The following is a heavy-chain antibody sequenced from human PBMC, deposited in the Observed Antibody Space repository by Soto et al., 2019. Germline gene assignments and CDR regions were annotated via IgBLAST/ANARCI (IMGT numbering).Heavy chain of an antibody. V-gene: IGHV3-23*04. J-gene: IGHJ6*02. CDR3: AKDSYDSSGYKRRKYGMDV. Sequence: EVQLVESGGALVQPGGSLRLSCAASGFTFSSYAMRWVRQAAGKGLEWVSAIGSSGDDTYYADSVKGRFTISRDNSKNTVYLQMNSLKAEDTAVYYCAKDSYDSSGYKRRKYGMDVWGRGTTVTVSS. CDR1: GFTFSSYA. D-gene: IGHD3-22*01. CDR2: IGSSGDDT.